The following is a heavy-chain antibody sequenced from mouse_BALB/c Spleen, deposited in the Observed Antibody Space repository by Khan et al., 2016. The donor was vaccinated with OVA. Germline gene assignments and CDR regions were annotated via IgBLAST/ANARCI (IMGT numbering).Heavy chain of an antibody. CDR1: GYTFTSYW. Sequence: DLVKPGASVKLSCKASGYTFTSYWINWIKQRPGQGLEWVGQISPGSGSAYYNEVLKDKATLTIDTSSNTAYIQLSSLSSEDAAVYFCARSNYYGRSLYAMDYWGQGTSVTVSS. J-gene: IGHJ4*01. D-gene: IGHD1-1*01. CDR2: ISPGSGSA. CDR3: ARSNYYGRSLYAMDY. V-gene: IGHV1S41*01.